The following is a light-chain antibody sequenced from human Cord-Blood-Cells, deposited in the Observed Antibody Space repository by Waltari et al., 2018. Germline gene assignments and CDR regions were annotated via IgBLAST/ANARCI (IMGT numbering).Light chain of an antibody. Sequence: EIVLTQSPATLSLSPGDRATLSCRASPSVSSYLAWYQQKPGQAPRLLIYDASNRATGIPARFSGSGSGTDFTLTISSLEPEDFAGYYCQQRSNWPLTFGGGTKVEIK. J-gene: IGKJ4*01. CDR2: DAS. CDR3: QQRSNWPLT. V-gene: IGKV3-11*01. CDR1: PSVSSY.